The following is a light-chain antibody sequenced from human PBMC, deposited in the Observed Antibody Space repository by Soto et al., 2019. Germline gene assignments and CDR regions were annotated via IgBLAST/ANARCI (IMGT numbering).Light chain of an antibody. CDR3: HHYADSPYT. J-gene: IGKJ2*01. CDR1: QSVRSGS. CDR2: GAS. V-gene: IGKV3-20*01. Sequence: EIVLTQSPGTLSLSPGEGATLSCRASQSVRSGSLAWYQQKPGQAPRLLIFGASSRATDIPDRFSGSGSGTDFTLTITRVDTEDFAVYYCHHYADSPYTFCQGTKLEI.